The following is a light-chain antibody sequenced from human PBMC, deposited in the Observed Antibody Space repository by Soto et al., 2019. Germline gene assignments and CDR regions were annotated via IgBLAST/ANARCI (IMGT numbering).Light chain of an antibody. CDR1: QSVSSSY. J-gene: IGKJ1*01. Sequence: IVRTQSPDTLSVSPGERATLSCRASQSVSSSYLAWYQQKPGQAPRLLIYGVSSRATGIPDRFSGSGSGTDFTLTISRLEPEDFVVYYCQQYGSSPQTFGQGTKVDI. CDR2: GVS. V-gene: IGKV3-20*01. CDR3: QQYGSSPQT.